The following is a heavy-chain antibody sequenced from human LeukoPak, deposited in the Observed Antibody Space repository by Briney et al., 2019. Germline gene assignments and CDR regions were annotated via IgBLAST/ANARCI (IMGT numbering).Heavy chain of an antibody. CDR2: TSFDGSDN. J-gene: IGHJ4*02. CDR1: GFTFSSYA. Sequence: PGGSLTLSCAASGFTFSSYAMHWVPQAPGKGLKWVAVTSFDGSDNYYADSVKGRFTISRDNSKNTLYLQMNSLRPDDTAVYYCARAPGTMIVVDYWGQGTLVTVSS. V-gene: IGHV3-30*04. CDR3: ARAPGTMIVVDY. D-gene: IGHD3-22*01.